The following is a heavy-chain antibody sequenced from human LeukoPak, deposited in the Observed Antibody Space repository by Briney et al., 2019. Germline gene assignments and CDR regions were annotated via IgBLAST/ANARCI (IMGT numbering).Heavy chain of an antibody. J-gene: IGHJ4*02. CDR3: ARDAPQVPAAGVLAL. V-gene: IGHV3-53*01. CDR1: GFTVSDNY. CDR2: MYSGGDT. D-gene: IGHD6-13*01. Sequence: GGSLRLSCAASGFTVSDNYMSWVRQAPGKGLEWVSVMYSGGDTYYADSVKGRFTFSRHISKNTLYLQMNGLRTEDTAMYYCARDAPQVPAAGVLALWGQGTLVTVSS.